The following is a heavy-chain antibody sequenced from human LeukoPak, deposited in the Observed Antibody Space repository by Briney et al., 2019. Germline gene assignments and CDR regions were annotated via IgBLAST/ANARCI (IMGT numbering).Heavy chain of an antibody. Sequence: QPGGSLRLSCAASGFTFSSYGMHWVRQAPGKGLEWVAVISYDGSNKYYADSVKGRFTISRDNSKNTLYLQMNSLRDEDTAVYYCAKDHPDWGSSFQYWGQGTPVTVSS. CDR2: ISYDGSNK. D-gene: IGHD7-27*01. CDR3: AKDHPDWGSSFQY. J-gene: IGHJ4*02. V-gene: IGHV3-30*18. CDR1: GFTFSSYG.